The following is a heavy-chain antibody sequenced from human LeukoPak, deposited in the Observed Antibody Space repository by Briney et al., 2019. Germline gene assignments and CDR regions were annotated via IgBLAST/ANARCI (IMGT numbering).Heavy chain of an antibody. J-gene: IGHJ4*02. CDR3: ARRSVVPAAKDGFDY. CDR1: GYSFTSYW. CDR2: IDPSDSYT. Sequence: GESLKISCKGSGYSFTSYWISWVRQMPGKGLEWIGRIDPSDSYTNYSPSFQGHVTISADKSISTAYLQWSSLKASDTAMYYCARRSVVPAAKDGFDYWGQGTLVTVSS. V-gene: IGHV5-10-1*01. D-gene: IGHD2-2*01.